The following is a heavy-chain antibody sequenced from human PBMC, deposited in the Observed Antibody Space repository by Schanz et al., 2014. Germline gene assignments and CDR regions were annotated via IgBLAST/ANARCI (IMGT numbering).Heavy chain of an antibody. CDR1: GFSFSDYY. CDR2: INTGSNYI. Sequence: DWTGGSLRLSCAASGFSFSDYYMSWIRQAPGKGLEWISFINTGSNYINYADSVKGRFTISRDNTKNSLFLQLNSLRADDTAVYYCAKGPYYYYYMDVWGNGTTVTVSS. V-gene: IGHV3-11*03. CDR3: AKGPYYYYYMDV. J-gene: IGHJ6*03.